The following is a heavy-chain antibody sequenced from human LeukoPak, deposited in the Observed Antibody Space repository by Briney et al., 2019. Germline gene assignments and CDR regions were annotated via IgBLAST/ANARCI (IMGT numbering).Heavy chain of an antibody. CDR3: ARDEYYYGSGELSFDY. J-gene: IGHJ4*02. D-gene: IGHD3-10*01. CDR2: INPNSGGT. CDR1: GYTFTGYY. V-gene: IGHV1-2*02. Sequence: LVASVKVSCKASGYTFTGYYMHWVRQAPGQGLEWMGWINPNSGGTNYAQKFQGRVTMTRDTSISTAYMELSRLRSDDTAVYYCARDEYYYGSGELSFDYWGQGTLVTVSS.